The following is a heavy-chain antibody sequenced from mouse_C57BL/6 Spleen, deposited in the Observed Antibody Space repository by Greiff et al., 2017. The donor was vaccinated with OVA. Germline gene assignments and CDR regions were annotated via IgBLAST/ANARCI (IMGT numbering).Heavy chain of an antibody. J-gene: IGHJ1*03. V-gene: IGHV1-85*01. Sequence: VQLKQSGPELVKPGASVKLSCKASGYTFTSYDINWVKQRPGQGLEWIGWIYPRDGSTKYNEKFKGKATLTVDTSSSTAYMELHSLTSEDSAVYFCARSDYGSSYDFDVWGTGTTVTVSS. CDR2: IYPRDGST. CDR3: ARSDYGSSYDFDV. CDR1: GYTFTSYD. D-gene: IGHD1-1*01.